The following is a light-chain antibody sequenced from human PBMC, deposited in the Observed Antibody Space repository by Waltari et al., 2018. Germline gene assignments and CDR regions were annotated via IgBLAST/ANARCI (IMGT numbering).Light chain of an antibody. V-gene: IGLV1-51*01. CDR2: DNN. Sequence: QSVLTQPPSVSAAPGQKVTISCSGSSPTIGQQYVSWYHQPPATAPKLLIYDNNKRPSGIPDRFSGSKSGTSATLGITGLQTGDEADYYCGTWDSSLSAVVFGGGTKLTVL. CDR3: GTWDSSLSAVV. J-gene: IGLJ2*01. CDR1: SPTIGQQY.